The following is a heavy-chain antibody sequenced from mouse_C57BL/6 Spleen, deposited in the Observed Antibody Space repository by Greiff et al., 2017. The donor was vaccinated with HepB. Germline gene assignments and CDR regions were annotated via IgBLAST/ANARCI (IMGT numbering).Heavy chain of an antibody. CDR3: ARENYGSSYDVLYAMDY. D-gene: IGHD1-1*01. V-gene: IGHV1-82*01. J-gene: IGHJ4*01. CDR1: GYAFSSSW. CDR2: IYPGDGDT. Sequence: QVQLKQSGPELVKPGASVKISCKASGYAFSSSWMNWVKQRPGKGLEWIGRIYPGDGDTNYNGKFKGKATLTADKSSSTAYMQLSSLTSEDSAVYFCARENYGSSYDVLYAMDYWGQGTSVTVSS.